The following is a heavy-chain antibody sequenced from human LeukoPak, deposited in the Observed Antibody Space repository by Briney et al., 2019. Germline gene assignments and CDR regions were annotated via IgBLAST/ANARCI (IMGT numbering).Heavy chain of an antibody. CDR3: ARREYSSGWYYFDY. CDR1: GYTFTSYY. V-gene: IGHV1-2*02. CDR2: INPNSGGT. D-gene: IGHD6-19*01. J-gene: IGHJ4*02. Sequence: AXVKVSCKASGYTFTSYYMHWVRQAPGQGREWMGWINPNSGGTNYAQKFQGRVTMTRDTSISTAYMELSRLRSDDTAVYYCARREYSSGWYYFDYWGQGTLVTVSS.